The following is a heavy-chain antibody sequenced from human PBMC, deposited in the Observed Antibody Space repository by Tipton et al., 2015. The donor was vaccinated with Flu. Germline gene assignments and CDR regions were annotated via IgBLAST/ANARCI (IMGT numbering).Heavy chain of an antibody. CDR1: GFTFSSYG. CDR3: AKVGQQSGGVDY. CDR2: ISYDGSNK. D-gene: IGHD6-13*01. Sequence: RSLRLSCAASGFTFSSYGMHWVRQAPGKGLEWVAVISYDGSNKYYADSVKGRFTISRDNSKNTLYLQMNSLRAEDTAVYYCAKVGQQSGGVDYWGQGTLVTVSS. V-gene: IGHV3-30*18. J-gene: IGHJ4*02.